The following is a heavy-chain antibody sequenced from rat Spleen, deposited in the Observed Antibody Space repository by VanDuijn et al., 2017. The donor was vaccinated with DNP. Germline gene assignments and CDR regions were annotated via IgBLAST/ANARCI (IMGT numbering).Heavy chain of an antibody. J-gene: IGHJ2*01. CDR3: TTGSD. D-gene: IGHD5-1*01. CDR1: GFTFSDYY. CDR2: ISNSGGST. V-gene: IGHV5-20*01. Sequence: EVQLVESGGGLVQPGRSLKLSCAASGFTFSDYYMAWVRQAPTKGLEWVASISNSGGSTYYRDSVKGRFTISRDNAKSTLYLQMDSLRSEDTATYYCTTGSDWGQGIMVTVSS.